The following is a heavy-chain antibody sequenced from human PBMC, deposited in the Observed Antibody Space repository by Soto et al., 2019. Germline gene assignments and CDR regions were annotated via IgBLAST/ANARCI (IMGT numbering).Heavy chain of an antibody. CDR3: ATDHGWGVATIRYYYGMDV. D-gene: IGHD5-12*01. Sequence: GASVKVSCKASGYTFTSYDINWVRQATGQGLEWMGWMNPNSGNTGYAQKFQGRVTMTRNTSISTAYMELSSLRSEDTAVYYCATDHGWGVATIRYYYGMDVWGQGTTVTVSS. J-gene: IGHJ6*02. CDR2: MNPNSGNT. CDR1: GYTFTSYD. V-gene: IGHV1-8*01.